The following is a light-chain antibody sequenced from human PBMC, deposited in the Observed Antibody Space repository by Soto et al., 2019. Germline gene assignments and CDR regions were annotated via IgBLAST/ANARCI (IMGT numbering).Light chain of an antibody. CDR2: TAS. V-gene: IGKV1-9*01. Sequence: DIQLTQSPSFLSASVGDRVTITCRASRGISSYLAWYQQKPGKAPNLLIHTASTLQSGVPSRFSGSGSGTEFTLTISSLQPEDFATYYCQQRNSYPITFGQGTRLEIK. J-gene: IGKJ5*01. CDR1: RGISSY. CDR3: QQRNSYPIT.